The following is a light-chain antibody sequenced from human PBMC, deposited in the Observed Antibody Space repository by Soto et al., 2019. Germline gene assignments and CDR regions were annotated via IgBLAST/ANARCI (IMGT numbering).Light chain of an antibody. CDR2: EVS. CDR1: SSDVGGYTF. J-gene: IGLJ1*01. Sequence: QSALTQPPSASGSPGQSVTISCTGTSSDVGGYTFVSWYQQHPGKAPKLLIYEVSKRPSGVPDRFSGSKSGNTASLTVSGLQAEDEADYYCISYAGSNKFYVFGTGTKVTVL. V-gene: IGLV2-8*01. CDR3: ISYAGSNKFYV.